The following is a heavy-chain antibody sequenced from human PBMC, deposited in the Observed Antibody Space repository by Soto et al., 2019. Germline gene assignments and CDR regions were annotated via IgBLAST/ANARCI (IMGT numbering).Heavy chain of an antibody. CDR1: GYTFTGYY. CDR2: INPNSGGT. D-gene: IGHD3-16*01. V-gene: IGHV1-2*02. Sequence: VAAVKVSCKASGYTFTGYYMHWERQAPGQGLEWMGWINPNSGGTDYAQKFQGRVTMTRDTSISTAYMELSRLRSDDTAVYYCARTPLGGFYYYGMDVCRHVPTVTVSS. J-gene: IGHJ6*02. CDR3: ARTPLGGFYYYGMDV.